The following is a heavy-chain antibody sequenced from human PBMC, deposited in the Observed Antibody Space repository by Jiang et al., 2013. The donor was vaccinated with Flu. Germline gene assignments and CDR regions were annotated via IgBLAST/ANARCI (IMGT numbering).Heavy chain of an antibody. V-gene: IGHV3-NL1*01. D-gene: IGHD2-15*01. CDR3: ARDRSGGYCSGGSCYSWDY. J-gene: IGHJ4*02. CDR1: GFTFNIYG. CDR2: IYSGGST. Sequence: VQLVESGGGVVQPGRSLRLSCAASGFTFNIYGMHWVRQTPGKGLEWVAVIYSGGSTYYADSVKGRFTISRDNSKNTLYLQMNSLRAEDTAVYYCARDRSGGYCSGGSCYSWDYWGQGTLVTVSS.